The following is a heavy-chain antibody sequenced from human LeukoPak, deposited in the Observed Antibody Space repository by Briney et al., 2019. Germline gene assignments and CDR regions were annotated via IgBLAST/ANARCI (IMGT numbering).Heavy chain of an antibody. CDR3: THYYDGSGYYGAFDS. J-gene: IGHJ3*02. Sequence: SVTVSCKASGFTFTSSAMQWVRQARGQRLEWIGWIVVGSGNTNYAQKFQERVTITRDMSTSTAYMELTSLKTEDTAVYYCTHYYDGSGYYGAFDSWGQGTMVTVSS. CDR2: IVVGSGNT. D-gene: IGHD3-22*01. CDR1: GFTFTSSA. V-gene: IGHV1-58*02.